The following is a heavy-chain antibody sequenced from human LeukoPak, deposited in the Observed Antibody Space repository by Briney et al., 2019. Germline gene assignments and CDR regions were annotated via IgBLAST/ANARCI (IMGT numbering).Heavy chain of an antibody. CDR2: IYYSGST. D-gene: IGHD2-15*01. J-gene: IGHJ6*03. V-gene: IGHV4-59*01. CDR1: GGSISTYY. CDR3: ARARVVVALYYYYMDV. Sequence: PSETLSLTCTVSGGSISTYYWSWIRQPPGKGLEWIGYIYYSGSTNYNPSLKSRVTISVDTSKNQFSLKLSSVTAADTAVYYCARARVVVALYYYYMDVWGKGTTVTVSS.